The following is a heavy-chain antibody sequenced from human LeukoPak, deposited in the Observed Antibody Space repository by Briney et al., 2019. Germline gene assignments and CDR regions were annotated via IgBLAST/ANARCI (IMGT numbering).Heavy chain of an antibody. J-gene: IGHJ6*03. V-gene: IGHV3-7*01. CDR2: IKRDGGGK. Sequence: GGSLRLSCAASGFIFGSYWMSWVRQAPGKGLEWVANIKRDGGGKCYVDSVKGRFTISRDNAKKSLYLQMNSLRGDGTAVYFCARDESVENRYQDYIYMDVWGAGPTVIVSS. CDR1: GFIFGSYW. CDR3: ARDESVENRYQDYIYMDV. D-gene: IGHD1-1*01.